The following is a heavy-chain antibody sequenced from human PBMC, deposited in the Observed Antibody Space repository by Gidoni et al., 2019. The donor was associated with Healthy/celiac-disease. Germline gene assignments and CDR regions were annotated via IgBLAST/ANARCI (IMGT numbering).Heavy chain of an antibody. J-gene: IGHJ6*02. V-gene: IGHV3-9*01. CDR2: ISWNSGSI. CDR3: AKDMITGTRPHYYYYGMDV. CDR1: GFTFDDYA. D-gene: IGHD1-7*01. Sequence: EVQLVESGGGLVQPGRSLRLSGAASGFTFDDYAMHWVRQAPGKGLEWVSGISWNSGSIGYADSVKGRFTISRDNAKNSLYLQMNSLRAEDTALYYCAKDMITGTRPHYYYYGMDVWGQGTTVTVSS.